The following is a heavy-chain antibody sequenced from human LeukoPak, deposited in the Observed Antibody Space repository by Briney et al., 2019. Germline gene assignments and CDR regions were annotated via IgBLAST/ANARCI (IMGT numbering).Heavy chain of an antibody. J-gene: IGHJ4*02. V-gene: IGHV4-39*01. D-gene: IGHD6-13*01. CDR3: ARHNPYSSSWYHTTRGDY. CDR1: GGSISSSSYY. Sequence: SSETLSLTCTVSGGSISSSSYYRGWIRQPPGKGLEWIGSIYYSGSTYYNPSLKSRVTISVDTSKNQFSLKLSSVTAADTAVYYCARHNPYSSSWYHTTRGDYWGQGTLVTVSS. CDR2: IYYSGST.